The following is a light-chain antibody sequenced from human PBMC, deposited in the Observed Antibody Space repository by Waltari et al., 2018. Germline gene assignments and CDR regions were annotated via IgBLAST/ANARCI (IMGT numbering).Light chain of an antibody. J-gene: IGKJ1*01. CDR2: EVS. CDR1: QSLLHSDGKTY. V-gene: IGKV2-29*02. CDR3: QQYNSDDWT. Sequence: DIVMTQTPLSLSVTPGQPASISCKSSQSLLHSDGKTYLYWYLQKPGQSPQLLIYEVSSRFSGVPDRFSGSGSGTDFTLKNSSLQPDDFATYYCQQYNSDDWTFGQGTKVEI.